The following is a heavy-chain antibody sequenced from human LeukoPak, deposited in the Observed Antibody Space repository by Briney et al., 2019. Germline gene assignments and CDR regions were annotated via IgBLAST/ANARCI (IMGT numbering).Heavy chain of an antibody. J-gene: IGHJ6*02. CDR2: ITWNRDNI. V-gene: IGHV3-9*01. CDR1: GFTFDDYA. CDR3: AKDLSSAITSALVLDV. D-gene: IGHD3-22*01. Sequence: GGSLRLSCTVSGFTFDDYAMHWVGHTPGKGVEWVAGITWNRDNIGYGDSVKGRFTISRDNVKNVLYLQMNSLRPEDTALYYCAKDLSSAITSALVLDVWGQGTTV.